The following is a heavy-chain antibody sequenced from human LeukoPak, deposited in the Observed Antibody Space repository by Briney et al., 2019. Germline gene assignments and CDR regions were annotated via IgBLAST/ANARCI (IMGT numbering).Heavy chain of an antibody. J-gene: IGHJ2*01. CDR2: IGVAGET. D-gene: IGHD2-2*01. V-gene: IGHV3-13*01. CDR1: GLTVSSYD. CDR3: AREFCGSAGCPGGWFFDL. Sequence: GGSLRLSCAPAGLTVSSYDFHGVRQSPGKGLEWVSAIGVAGETFYAGSMRGRFTFSRENADNSLYLQMNRLGVGDTGLYFCAREFCGSAGCPGGWFFDLWARGTLVTVSS.